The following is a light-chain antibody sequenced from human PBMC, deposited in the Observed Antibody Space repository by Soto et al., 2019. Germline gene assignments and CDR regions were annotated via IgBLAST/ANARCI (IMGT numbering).Light chain of an antibody. CDR3: AAWDARLDGVV. J-gene: IGLJ3*02. CDR1: SSNIGTNT. CDR2: SNN. V-gene: IGLV1-44*01. Sequence: QSVLTQPPSASGTPGQRVTISCSGSSSNIGTNTVNWFQQLPGTAPKLLIYSNNQRPSGVPDRFSGSKSGTSVSLAISGLQSEDEADYYCAAWDARLDGVVFGGRTKLTVL.